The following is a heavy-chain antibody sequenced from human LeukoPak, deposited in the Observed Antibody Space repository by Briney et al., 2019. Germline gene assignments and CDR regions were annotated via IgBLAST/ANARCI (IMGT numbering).Heavy chain of an antibody. CDR3: ARRRGWPNYFDY. CDR2: MNPNSGNT. J-gene: IGHJ4*02. V-gene: IGHV1-8*02. CDR1: GFTFSSYS. D-gene: IGHD6-19*01. Sequence: GGSLRLSCAASGFTFSSYSINWVRQATGQGLEWVGWMNPNSGNTGYAQKFQGRVTMTRNTSISTAYMELSSLRSEDTAVYYCARRRGWPNYFDYWGQGTLVTVSS.